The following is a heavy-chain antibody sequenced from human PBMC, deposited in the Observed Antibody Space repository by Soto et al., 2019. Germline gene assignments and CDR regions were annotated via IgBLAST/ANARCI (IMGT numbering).Heavy chain of an antibody. V-gene: IGHV4-39*01. CDR3: ASSSWRYYFDY. J-gene: IGHJ4*02. D-gene: IGHD6-13*01. Sequence: QLRLQESGPGLVKPSETLSLTCTVSGGSISSSSYYWGWIRQPPGKGLEWIGSIYYSGSTYYNPSLKSRVTISVDTSKNQFSLKLSSVTAADTAVYYCASSSWRYYFDYWGQGTLVTVSS. CDR2: IYYSGST. CDR1: GGSISSSSYY.